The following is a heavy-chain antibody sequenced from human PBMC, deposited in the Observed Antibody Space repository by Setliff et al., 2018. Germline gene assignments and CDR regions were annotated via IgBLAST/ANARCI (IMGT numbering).Heavy chain of an antibody. V-gene: IGHV3-73*01. CDR2: IRSKTDNYAT. CDR3: AKIGRGGTFDQFFQD. D-gene: IGHD1-26*01. CDR1: GLTFSDTA. Sequence: GGSLRLSCAASGLTFSDTAIHWVRQASGKGLEWVGRIRSKTDNYATAYAASVKGRFTVFRDDSINTAYLQMNSLKTEDTAVYYCAKIGRGGTFDQFFQDWGHGTLVTVSS. J-gene: IGHJ1*01.